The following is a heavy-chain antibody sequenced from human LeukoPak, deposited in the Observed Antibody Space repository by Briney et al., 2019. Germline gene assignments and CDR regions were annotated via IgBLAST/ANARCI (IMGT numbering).Heavy chain of an antibody. V-gene: IGHV3-30*18. Sequence: QPGMSLRLSCAASGVTLSHYGLHCVRQAPGKGLEWVAVISYEGGTQHYADSVKGRFIISRDNPRNTLYLQMNILRAESTAVYDGANEETCQISAWYALCGQGTQVIVSS. CDR2: ISYEGGTQ. CDR3: ANEETCQISAWYAL. CDR1: GVTLSHYG. J-gene: IGHJ4*02. D-gene: IGHD2-2*01.